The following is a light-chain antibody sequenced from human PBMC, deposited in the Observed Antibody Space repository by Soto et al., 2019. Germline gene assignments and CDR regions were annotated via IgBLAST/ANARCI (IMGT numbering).Light chain of an antibody. CDR1: QSVSSIY. CDR2: GAS. V-gene: IGKV3-20*01. Sequence: EIVLTQSPGTLSLSPGERATLSCRASQSVSSIYLAWYQQKPGQAPRLLIYGASTRATGIPARFSGSGSGTDFTLTISRLEPEDSAVYYCQQYGSSPTWTFGQGTRLEI. J-gene: IGKJ5*01. CDR3: QQYGSSPTWT.